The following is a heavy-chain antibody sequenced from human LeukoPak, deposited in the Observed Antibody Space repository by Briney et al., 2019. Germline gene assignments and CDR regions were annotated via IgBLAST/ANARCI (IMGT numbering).Heavy chain of an antibody. CDR3: ARDPRGFGEFMYYFDY. J-gene: IGHJ4*02. D-gene: IGHD3-10*01. Sequence: PGGSLRLSCAASGFTFNTYGMHWVRQAPGKGLEWVAFIRNDGRNKYYADSVKGRFTISRDNAKNSLYLQMNSLRAEDTAVYYCARDPRGFGEFMYYFDYWGQGTLVTVSS. V-gene: IGHV3-30*02. CDR1: GFTFNTYG. CDR2: IRNDGRNK.